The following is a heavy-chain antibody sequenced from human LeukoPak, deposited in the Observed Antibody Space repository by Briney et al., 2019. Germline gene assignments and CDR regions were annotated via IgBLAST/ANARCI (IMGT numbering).Heavy chain of an antibody. D-gene: IGHD3-10*01. CDR1: GFTFSSYA. J-gene: IGHJ6*03. V-gene: IGHV3-23*01. CDR2: ISGSGTNT. CDR3: AKAARRGVYYYYYYMDV. Sequence: GGSLRLSCAASGFTFSSYAMSWVRQAPGKGLEWVSVISGSGTNTYYADSVKGRFTISRDNSKNTLYLQMNSLRAEDTAVYYCAKAARRGVYYYYYYMDVWGKGTTVTISS.